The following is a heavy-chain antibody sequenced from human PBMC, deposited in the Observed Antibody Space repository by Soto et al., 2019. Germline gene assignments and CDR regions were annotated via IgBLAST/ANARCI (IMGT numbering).Heavy chain of an antibody. CDR3: GREDEELASFDY. D-gene: IGHD1-26*01. CDR2: IWYDGSNK. CDR1: GFTFSSYG. V-gene: IGHV3-33*01. J-gene: IGHJ4*02. Sequence: QVQLVESGGGVVQPGRSLRLSCAASGFTFSSYGMHWVRQAPGKGLEWEEVIWYDGSNKYYADSVKCRFTSSRDNSKNTLYLQITSLSAEDTAVYECGREDEELASFDYWGQGTMVTVSS.